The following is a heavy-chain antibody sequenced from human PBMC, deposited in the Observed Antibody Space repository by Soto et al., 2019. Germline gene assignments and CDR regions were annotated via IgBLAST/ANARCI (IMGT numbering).Heavy chain of an antibody. CDR2: INAGNGNT. Sequence: ASVKVSCKASGYTSTSYAMHWVRQAPGQRLERMGWINAGNGNTKYSQKFQGRVTITRDTSASTAYMELSSLRSEDTAMYYCARDLFPRYSSGLGPDYWGQGTLVTAPQ. CDR1: GYTSTSYA. D-gene: IGHD6-19*01. V-gene: IGHV1-3*01. J-gene: IGHJ4*02. CDR3: ARDLFPRYSSGLGPDY.